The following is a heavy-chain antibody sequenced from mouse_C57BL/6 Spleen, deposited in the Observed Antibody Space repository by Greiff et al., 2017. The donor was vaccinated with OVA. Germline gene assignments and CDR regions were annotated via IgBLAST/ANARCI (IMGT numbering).Heavy chain of an antibody. CDR3: ARRAVTTMDYFDY. CDR2: ISSGSSTI. D-gene: IGHD2-2*01. V-gene: IGHV5-17*01. J-gene: IGHJ2*01. Sequence: EVMLVESGGGLVKPGGSLKLSCAASGFTFSDYGMHWVRQAPEKGLEWVAYISSGSSTIYYADTVKGRFTISRDNAKNTLFLQMTSLRSEDTAMYYCARRAVTTMDYFDYWGQGTTLTVSS. CDR1: GFTFSDYG.